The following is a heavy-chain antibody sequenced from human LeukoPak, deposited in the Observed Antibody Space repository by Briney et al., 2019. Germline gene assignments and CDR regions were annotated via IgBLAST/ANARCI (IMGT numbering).Heavy chain of an antibody. Sequence: SETLSLTCTVSGGSTSSYYWSWIRQPPGKGLEWIGYIYYSGSTNYNPSLKSRVTISVDTSKNQFSLKLSSVTAADTAVYYCARGLTVTAFDYWGQGTLVTVSS. CDR1: GGSTSSYY. CDR2: IYYSGST. CDR3: ARGLTVTAFDY. D-gene: IGHD2-21*02. V-gene: IGHV4-59*01. J-gene: IGHJ4*02.